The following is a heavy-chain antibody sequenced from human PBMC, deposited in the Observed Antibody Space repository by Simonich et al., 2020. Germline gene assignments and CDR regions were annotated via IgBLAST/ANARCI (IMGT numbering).Heavy chain of an antibody. Sequence: GGGLVKPGGSLRLSCAASGFTFSSYSITWFRQAPGKGLEWVYSISSSSSYIYYANSVKGRFTFSRDNAKNSLYLQMNSLRAEDTAVYYCARDTSYYGSGSYYFDYWGQGTLVTVSS. V-gene: IGHV3-21*01. CDR1: GFTFSSYS. CDR2: ISSSSSYI. J-gene: IGHJ4*02. D-gene: IGHD3-10*01. CDR3: ARDTSYYGSGSYYFDY.